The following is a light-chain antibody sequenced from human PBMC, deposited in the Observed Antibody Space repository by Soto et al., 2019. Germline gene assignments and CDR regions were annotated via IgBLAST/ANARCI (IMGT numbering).Light chain of an antibody. CDR3: QPYNSYSEA. Sequence: IQMTQSPSTLYGSGGDRVTMTCRASQTISSWLAWYQQKPGKAPKLLIYKAYTLKSGVSSRFSGSGSGTEFTLTISSLQPDDFATYYCQPYNSYSEAVGPGTKVEIK. J-gene: IGKJ1*01. CDR2: KAY. CDR1: QTISSW. V-gene: IGKV1-5*03.